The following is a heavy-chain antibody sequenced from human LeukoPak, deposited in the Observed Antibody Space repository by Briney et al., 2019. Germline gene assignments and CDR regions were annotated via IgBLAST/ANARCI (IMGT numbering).Heavy chain of an antibody. V-gene: IGHV1-2*02. CDR2: INPNSGGT. CDR1: GYTFTGYY. J-gene: IGHJ6*02. CDR3: ARELPFSSSWSNYYYYGMDV. D-gene: IGHD6-13*01. Sequence: ASVKVSCKASGYTFTGYYMHWVRQAPGQGLEWMGWINPNSGGTNYAQKFQGRVTMTTDTSTSTAYMELRSLRSDDTAVYYCARELPFSSSWSNYYYYGMDVWGQGTTVTVSS.